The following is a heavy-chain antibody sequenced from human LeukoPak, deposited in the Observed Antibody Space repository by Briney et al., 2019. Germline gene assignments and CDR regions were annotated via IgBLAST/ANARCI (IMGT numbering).Heavy chain of an antibody. V-gene: IGHV4-39*07. J-gene: IGHJ4*02. D-gene: IGHD3-22*01. CDR1: GGSIRSTTYY. CDR2: IYYSGNI. CDR3: ARPPHFFDTSGSRYYFDY. Sequence: SETLSLTCSVSGGSIRSTTYYWGWLRQPPGTGLEWGGSIYYSGNIYYSPSLMSRVTISVDTSKNQYSLNLSSVTAADTAVYFCARPPHFFDTSGSRYYFDYWGQGALVTVSS.